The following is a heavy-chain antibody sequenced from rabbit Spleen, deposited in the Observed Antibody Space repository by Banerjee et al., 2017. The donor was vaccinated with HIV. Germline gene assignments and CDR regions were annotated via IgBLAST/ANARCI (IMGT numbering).Heavy chain of an antibody. CDR3: ARSAYSSAYRINL. V-gene: IGHV1S45*01. J-gene: IGHJ4*01. CDR1: GFTLSSYYY. CDR2: IYGGSSGST. D-gene: IGHD1-1*01. Sequence: QEQLVESGGDLVKPEGSLTLSCKASGFTLSSYYYMCWVRQAPGKGLEWIGCIYGGSSGSTYYASWAKGRFTISKTSSTTVTLQMTSLTAADTATYFCARSAYSSAYRINLWGPGTLVTVS.